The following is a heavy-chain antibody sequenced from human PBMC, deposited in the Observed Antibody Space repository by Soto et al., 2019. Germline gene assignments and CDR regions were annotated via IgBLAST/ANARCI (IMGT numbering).Heavy chain of an antibody. Sequence: EVQLVESGGGLVQPGRSLRLSCAASGFTLDDYAMHWVRQAPGKGLEWVSGISWNSGSIGYADSVKGRFTISRDNAKNSLYLQMNSLRAEDTALYYCAKDTFFDTAAAGHFDYWGQGTLVTVSS. CDR1: GFTLDDYA. V-gene: IGHV3-9*01. CDR3: AKDTFFDTAAAGHFDY. D-gene: IGHD6-13*01. CDR2: ISWNSGSI. J-gene: IGHJ4*02.